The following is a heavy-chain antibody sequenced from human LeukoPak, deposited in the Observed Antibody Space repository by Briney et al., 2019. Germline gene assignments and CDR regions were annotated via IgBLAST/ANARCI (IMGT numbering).Heavy chain of an antibody. CDR1: GYTLTELS. J-gene: IGHJ4*02. CDR2: FEPEDGET. CDR3: ATDPLDYGDYVGDY. Sequence: ASVKVSCKVSGYTLTELSMHWVRQAPGKGLEWMGGFEPEDGETIYAQKFQGRVTMTEDTSTDTAYMELSSLRSEDTAVYYCATDPLDYGDYVGDYWGQGTLVTVSS. D-gene: IGHD4-17*01. V-gene: IGHV1-24*01.